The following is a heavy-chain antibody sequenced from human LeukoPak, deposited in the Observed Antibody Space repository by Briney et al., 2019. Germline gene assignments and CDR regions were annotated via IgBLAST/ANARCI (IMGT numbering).Heavy chain of an antibody. CDR2: IKEDGSEK. J-gene: IGHJ4*02. V-gene: IGHV3-7*01. CDR1: GFTFSTYW. D-gene: IGHD3-22*01. CDR3: ARDSSGYQ. Sequence: GGSLRLSCAASGFTFSTYWMSWVRQAPGKGLEWVANIKEDGSEKYYGDSVKGRFTISIDNAKNSLYLQMNSLRAEDTAVYYCARDSSGYQWGQGTLVTVSS.